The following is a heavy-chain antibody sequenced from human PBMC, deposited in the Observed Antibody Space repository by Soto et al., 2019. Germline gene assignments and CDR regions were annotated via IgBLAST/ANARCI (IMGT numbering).Heavy chain of an antibody. CDR3: ARAGATQYAFDI. Sequence: EVQLVETGGGLIQPGGSLRLSCAASGFTVSSNYMSWVRQAPGKGLEWVSVIYSGGSTYYADSVKGRFTISRDNSKNTLHLQMNSQRAEDTAVYYCARAGATQYAFDIWGQGTMVTVSS. J-gene: IGHJ3*02. CDR2: IYSGGST. D-gene: IGHD1-26*01. V-gene: IGHV3-53*02. CDR1: GFTVSSNY.